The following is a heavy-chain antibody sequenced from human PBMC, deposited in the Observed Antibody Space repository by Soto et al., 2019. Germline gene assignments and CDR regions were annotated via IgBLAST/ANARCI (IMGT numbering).Heavy chain of an antibody. D-gene: IGHD3-3*01. J-gene: IGHJ5*02. CDR3: ATDLERYDFWALFDP. V-gene: IGHV3-23*01. CDR1: GFTFSSYA. Sequence: SGGSLRLSCAASGFTFSSYAMSWVRQAPGKGLEWVSAISGSGGSTYYADSVKDRFTISRDNSKNTLYLQMNSLETDDTAVYYCATDLERYDFWALFDPRGRGTLVTVSS. CDR2: ISGSGGST.